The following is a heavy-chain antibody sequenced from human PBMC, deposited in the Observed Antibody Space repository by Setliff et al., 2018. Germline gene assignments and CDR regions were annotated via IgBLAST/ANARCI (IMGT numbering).Heavy chain of an antibody. Sequence: PSETLSLTCTVSGGSISSGSYYWSWIRQPAGKGLEWIGHIYTSGSTNYNPSLKSRVTISVDTSKNQFSLELSSVTAADTAVYYCARVAGGDWKKHGMDVWGQGTTVTVSS. V-gene: IGHV4-61*09. CDR2: IYTSGST. J-gene: IGHJ6*02. D-gene: IGHD1-1*01. CDR1: GGSISSGSYY. CDR3: ARVAGGDWKKHGMDV.